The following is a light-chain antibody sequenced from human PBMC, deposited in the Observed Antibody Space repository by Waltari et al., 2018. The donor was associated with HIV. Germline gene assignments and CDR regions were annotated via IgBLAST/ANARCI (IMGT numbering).Light chain of an antibody. J-gene: IGLJ3*02. V-gene: IGLV3-1*01. Sequence: SYELTQSTSVSVSAGQTASITCSGDNMGDNYVSWYQQKPGQSPVLLIYQDTKRRSGTPERLSGSNSWKTATLTIRGAQAVDEADYYCQAWDTSTGVFGGGTKLTVL. CDR3: QAWDTSTGV. CDR2: QDT. CDR1: NMGDNY.